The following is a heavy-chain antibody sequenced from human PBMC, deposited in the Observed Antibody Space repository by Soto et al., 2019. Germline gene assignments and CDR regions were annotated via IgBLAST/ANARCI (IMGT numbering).Heavy chain of an antibody. CDR3: VSAVPDNTFDI. J-gene: IGHJ3*02. Sequence: SQTLSLTCVISGDSVSSNSVAWNWIRQSPSRGLEWLGRTYYRSKWYNDYAASVKSRMSFNPDTSKNQFSLQLNSVTPEDTALYYCVSAVPDNTFDIWGQGTMVTVSS. CDR1: GDSVSSNSVA. CDR2: TYYRSKWYN. V-gene: IGHV6-1*01. D-gene: IGHD2-2*01.